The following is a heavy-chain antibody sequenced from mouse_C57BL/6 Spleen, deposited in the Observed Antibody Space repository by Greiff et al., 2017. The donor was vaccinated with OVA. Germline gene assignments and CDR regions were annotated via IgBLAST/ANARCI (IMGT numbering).Heavy chain of an antibody. J-gene: IGHJ1*03. CDR1: GFTFSSYG. V-gene: IGHV5-6*01. CDR3: ARPPTGVSWYFDV. CDR2: ISSGGSYT. Sequence: EVMLVESGGDLVKPGGSLKLSCAASGFTFSSYGMSWVRQTPDKRLEWVATISSGGSYTYYPDSVKGRFTISRDNAKNTLYLQRSSLKSEDTAMYYCARPPTGVSWYFDVWGTGTPVTVSS. D-gene: IGHD1-1*01.